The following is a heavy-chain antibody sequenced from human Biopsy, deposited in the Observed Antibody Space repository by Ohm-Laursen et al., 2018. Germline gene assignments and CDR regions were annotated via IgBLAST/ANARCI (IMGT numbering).Heavy chain of an antibody. Sequence: SSVTVSCKVPGGTFSNYGVNWARQAPGQGLEWLGGNIPILGTGNYAQKFQDRVTVAADTSTSTVTMELRSLRSDDTAVYYCATKLTGYFHHWGQGTLVIVSS. CDR1: GGTFSNYG. D-gene: IGHD3-9*01. V-gene: IGHV1-69*06. CDR3: ATKLTGYFHH. J-gene: IGHJ1*01. CDR2: NIPILGTG.